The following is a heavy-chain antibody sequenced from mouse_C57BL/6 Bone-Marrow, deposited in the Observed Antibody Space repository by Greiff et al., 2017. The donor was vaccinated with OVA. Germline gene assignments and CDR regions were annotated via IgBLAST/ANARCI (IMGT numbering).Heavy chain of an antibody. D-gene: IGHD1-1*01. CDR2: IYPRDGST. CDR1: GYTFTSYD. Sequence: QVQLKESGPELVKPGASVKLSCKASGYTFTSYDINWVKQRPGQGLAWIGWIYPRDGSTKYTEKFKGKATLTVDTSSSTAYMELHSLTSEDSAVYVCARGDHYGSSYFDCWGQGTTLTVSS. J-gene: IGHJ2*01. V-gene: IGHV1-85*01. CDR3: ARGDHYGSSYFDC.